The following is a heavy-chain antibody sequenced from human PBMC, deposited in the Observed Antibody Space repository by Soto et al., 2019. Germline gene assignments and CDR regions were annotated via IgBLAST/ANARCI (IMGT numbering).Heavy chain of an antibody. Sequence: SETLSLTCTVSGGSIGRGDYYWSWIRQPRGKGLEWIGYIYYSGSTYYNPSLKSRVTISVDTSKNQFSLKLSSVTAADTAVYYCARVGDSSPWGQGTLVTVSS. J-gene: IGHJ5*02. CDR2: IYYSGST. CDR1: GGSIGRGDYY. CDR3: ARVGDSSP. D-gene: IGHD3-22*01. V-gene: IGHV4-30-4*01.